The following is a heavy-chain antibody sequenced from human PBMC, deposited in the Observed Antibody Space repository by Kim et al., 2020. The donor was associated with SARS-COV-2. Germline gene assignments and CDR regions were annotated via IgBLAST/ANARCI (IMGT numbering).Heavy chain of an antibody. CDR3: ARGDSSSWGTYYYYGMDV. D-gene: IGHD6-13*01. CDR1: GGSFSGYY. CDR2: INHSGST. Sequence: SETLSLTCAVYGGSFSGYYWSWIRQPPGKGLEWIGEINHSGSTNYNPSLKSRVTISVDTSKNQFSLKLSSVTAADTAVYYCARGDSSSWGTYYYYGMDVWGQGTTVTVSS. V-gene: IGHV4-34*01. J-gene: IGHJ6*02.